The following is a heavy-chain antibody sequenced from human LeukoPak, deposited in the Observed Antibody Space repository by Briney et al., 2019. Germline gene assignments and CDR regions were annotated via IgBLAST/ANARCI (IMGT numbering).Heavy chain of an antibody. Sequence: SVKVSCKASGNSISNYAVSWVRQTPGQGFEWMGGIIPIFGTANYAQKFQGRVTITADESTSTAYMELSSLRSEDTAVYYCARDSGRGVAGNLDYWGQGTLVTVSS. CDR3: ARDSGRGVAGNLDY. CDR1: GNSISNYA. V-gene: IGHV1-69*01. CDR2: IIPIFGTA. D-gene: IGHD6-19*01. J-gene: IGHJ4*02.